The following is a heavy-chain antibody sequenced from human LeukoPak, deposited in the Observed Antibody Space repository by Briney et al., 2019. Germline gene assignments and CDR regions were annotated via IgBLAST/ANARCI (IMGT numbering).Heavy chain of an antibody. J-gene: IGHJ4*02. D-gene: IGHD6-13*01. CDR3: ARGRGYSSYYFDC. CDR1: GGSFSGYY. V-gene: IGHV4-34*01. Sequence: SETLSLTCAVYGGSFSGYYWSWIRQPPGKGLEWIGEINHSGSTNYNPSLKSRVTISVDTSKNQFSLKLSSVTAADTAVYYCARGRGYSSYYFDCWGQGTLVTVSS. CDR2: INHSGST.